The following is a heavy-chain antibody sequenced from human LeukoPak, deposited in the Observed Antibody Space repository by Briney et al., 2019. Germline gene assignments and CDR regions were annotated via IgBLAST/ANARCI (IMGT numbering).Heavy chain of an antibody. J-gene: IGHJ6*03. CDR1: GITFSSYA. CDR2: ITGSGSAT. D-gene: IGHD5-18*01. CDR3: AKSQQLWLHLYYYYMHV. V-gene: IGHV3-23*01. Sequence: PGGSLRLSCAASGITFSSYAMSWVRQAPGRGLEWVSGITGSGSATNYADSVKGRFTISRDNSKNTLYLQMESLRAEDTAVYYCAKSQQLWLHLYYYYMHVWGKGTTVTVSS.